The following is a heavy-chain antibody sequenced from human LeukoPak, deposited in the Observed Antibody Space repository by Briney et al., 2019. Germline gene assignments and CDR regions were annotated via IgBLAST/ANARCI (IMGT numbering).Heavy chain of an antibody. D-gene: IGHD6-19*01. CDR1: GFTFSNYW. CDR2: INTDGSDGSST. J-gene: IGHJ2*01. CDR3: ARVVAAGKWYFDL. V-gene: IGHV3-74*01. Sequence: PGGFLRLSCAASGFTFSNYWMHWVRQGPGKGLVWVSRINTDGSDGSSTNYADSVKGRFTISRDNAKNTLYLQMNSLRAEDTAVYYCARVVAAGKWYFDLWGRGTLVTVSS.